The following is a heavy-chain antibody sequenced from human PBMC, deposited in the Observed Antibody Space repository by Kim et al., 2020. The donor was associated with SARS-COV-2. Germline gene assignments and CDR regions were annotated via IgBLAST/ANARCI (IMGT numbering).Heavy chain of an antibody. CDR3: ARAWGKSVYDFWSGYYYGMDV. Sequence: SETLSLTCTVSGGSISSGGYYWSWIRQHPGKGLEWIGYIYYSGSTYYNPSLKSRVTISVDTSKNQFSLKLSSVTAADTAVYYCARAWGKSVYDFWSGYYYGMDVWGQGTTVTVSS. J-gene: IGHJ6*02. CDR1: GGSISSGGYY. CDR2: IYYSGST. D-gene: IGHD3-3*01. V-gene: IGHV4-31*03.